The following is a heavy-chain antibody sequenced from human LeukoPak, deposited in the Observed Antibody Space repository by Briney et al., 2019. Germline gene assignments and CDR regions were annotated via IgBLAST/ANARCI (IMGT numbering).Heavy chain of an antibody. CDR1: GFTFSRSW. D-gene: IGHD2/OR15-2a*01. CDR3: ARGPAANGGKYYVGDY. Sequence: GESLRLSCAASGFTFSRSWMHWVRQPPGKGLVWVSRINDGGSTTSYAAPVKGRFTISRDNAKKIPFLQMNIMRAEAAGVYCGARGPAANGGKYYVGDYRGQGTLVNGSS. J-gene: IGHJ4*02. CDR2: INDGGSTT. V-gene: IGHV3-74*01.